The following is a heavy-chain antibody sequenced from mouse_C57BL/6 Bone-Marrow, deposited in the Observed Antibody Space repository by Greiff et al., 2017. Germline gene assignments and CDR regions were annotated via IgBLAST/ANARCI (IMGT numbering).Heavy chain of an antibody. CDR2: IDPSDGYT. J-gene: IGHJ3*01. CDR3: ARGLRRRGAWFAY. V-gene: IGHV1-50*01. D-gene: IGHD2-2*01. CDR1: GYTFTSYW. Sequence: QVQLQQPGAELVKPGASVKLSCKASGYTFTSYWMQWVKQRPGQGLEWIGEIDPSDGYTNYNQKFKGKATLTVDTSSSTAYMQLSSLTSEDSAVYYCARGLRRRGAWFAYWGQGTLVTVSA.